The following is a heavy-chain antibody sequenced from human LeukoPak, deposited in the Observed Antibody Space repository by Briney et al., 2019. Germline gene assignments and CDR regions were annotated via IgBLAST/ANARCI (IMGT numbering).Heavy chain of an antibody. J-gene: IGHJ4*02. CDR2: IYYSGST. V-gene: IGHV4-59*01. CDR3: ARELVVRGVNYFDY. D-gene: IGHD3-10*01. Sequence: PSETLSLTCTVSGGSISSYYWSWIRQPPGKGLEWIGYIYYSGSTNYNPSLKSRVTISVDTSKNQFSLKLSSVTAADTAVYYCARELVVRGVNYFDYWGQGTLVTVSS. CDR1: GGSISSYY.